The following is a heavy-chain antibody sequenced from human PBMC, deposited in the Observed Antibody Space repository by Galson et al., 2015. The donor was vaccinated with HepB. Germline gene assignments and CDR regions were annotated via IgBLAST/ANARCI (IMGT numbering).Heavy chain of an antibody. V-gene: IGHV3-33*02. CDR3: ARDLAFWSLHY. J-gene: IGHJ4*02. Sequence: SLRLSCAASGFSVSTHGMHWARQAPGKGLEWVAGMWSDGRNENYADSVKGRFTISRDTSTNTLFLQMHSLRVEDTAVYYCARDLAFWSLHYGGQATLVTVSS. CDR2: MWSDGRNE. D-gene: IGHD2/OR15-2a*01. CDR1: GFSVSTHG.